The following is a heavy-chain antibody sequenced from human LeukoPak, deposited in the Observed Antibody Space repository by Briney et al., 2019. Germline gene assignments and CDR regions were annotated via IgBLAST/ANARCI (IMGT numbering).Heavy chain of an antibody. CDR1: GLTFSDYY. CDR3: ATDGAGFDT. CDR2: INIGGTNT. Sequence: GGSLRLSCAASGLTFSDYYMSWIRQAPGKGLEWLSYINIGGTNTHYADSVKGRFTISRDNAKKSLYLEMTNLRAEETAVYYCATDGAGFDTWGQGVLVTVSS. V-gene: IGHV3-11*01. J-gene: IGHJ5*02.